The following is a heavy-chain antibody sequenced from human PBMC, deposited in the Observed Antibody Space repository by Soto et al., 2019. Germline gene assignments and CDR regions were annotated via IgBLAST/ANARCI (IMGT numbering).Heavy chain of an antibody. CDR3: AREAYYDFWGGYYTGPYYGMDV. D-gene: IGHD3-3*01. J-gene: IGHJ6*02. CDR1: VYTFTSYY. V-gene: IGHV1-46*01. Sequence: ASVKVSCKASVYTFTSYYMHWVRQAPGRGLEWMGIINPSGGSTSYAQKLQGRVTMTSDTSTSTVYMGLSSLRSEDTAVYYCAREAYYDFWGGYYTGPYYGMDVWGQGTTVTVSS. CDR2: INPSGGST.